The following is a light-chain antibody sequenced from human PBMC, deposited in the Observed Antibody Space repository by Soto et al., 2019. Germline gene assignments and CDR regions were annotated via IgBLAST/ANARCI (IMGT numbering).Light chain of an antibody. CDR3: GSYTGSTTYV. Sequence: QSVLTQPPSVSGAPGQSITIACTGTTSDVGGYNYVSWYQQHPGKAPILMIYEVTNRPSGVSNRFSGSKSGNTASLTISGLQVEDEAEYYCGSYTGSTTYVFGTGTKV. CDR1: TSDVGGYNY. J-gene: IGLJ1*01. V-gene: IGLV2-14*01. CDR2: EVT.